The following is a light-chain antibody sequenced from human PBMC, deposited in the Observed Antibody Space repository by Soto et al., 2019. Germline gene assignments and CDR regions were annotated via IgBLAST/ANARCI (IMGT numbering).Light chain of an antibody. V-gene: IGKV3-15*01. Sequence: EIVMTQSPATLSVSPGGRATLSCRASQSISDTLAWYQQKPGQAPRLLIYGASTRAPGVPARFSDSGSGTDFTLTITSLQSEDFAVYYCQQYNNWPCTFGQGTKVEIK. CDR3: QQYNNWPCT. CDR2: GAS. J-gene: IGKJ1*01. CDR1: QSISDT.